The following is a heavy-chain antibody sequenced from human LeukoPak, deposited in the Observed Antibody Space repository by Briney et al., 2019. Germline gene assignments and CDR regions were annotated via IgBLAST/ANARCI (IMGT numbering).Heavy chain of an antibody. J-gene: IGHJ4*02. CDR2: IWYDGSNK. D-gene: IGHD3-22*01. CDR3: ARDGNYYYDSSGYYQY. V-gene: IGHV3-33*01. CDR1: GFTFSSYG. Sequence: GGSLRLSCAASGFTFSSYGMHWVRQAPGKGLEWVAVIWYDGSNKYYADSVKGRFTISRDNSKNTLYLQMNSLRAEDTAVYYCARDGNYYYDSSGYYQYWGQGTLVTVSS.